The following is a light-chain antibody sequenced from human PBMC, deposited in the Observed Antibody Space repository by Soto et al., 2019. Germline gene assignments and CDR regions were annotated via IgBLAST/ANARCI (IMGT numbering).Light chain of an antibody. CDR2: AAS. J-gene: IGKJ3*01. CDR1: QDIGDY. CDR3: QQYDILPSFT. Sequence: DIQMTQSPSSLSASIGDRVTITCQASQDIGDYLNWYRQKPGKAPKLLIYAASNLEPGVPSRFRGSGSGTEFSLTITSLQPEDIATYYCQQYDILPSFTFGPGTKVDIK. V-gene: IGKV1-33*01.